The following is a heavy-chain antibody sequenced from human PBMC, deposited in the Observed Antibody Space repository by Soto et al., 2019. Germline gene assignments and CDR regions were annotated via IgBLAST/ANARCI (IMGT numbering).Heavy chain of an antibody. CDR1: GGTFSSYA. CDR3: ARRGYSYGFDYYGMDV. CDR2: IIPIFGTA. D-gene: IGHD5-18*01. J-gene: IGHJ6*02. Sequence: QVQLVQSGAAVKKPGSSVKVSCKASGGTFSSYAISWVRQAPGQGLEWMGGIIPIFGTANYAQKFQGRVTITADESTSTAYMELSSLRSEDTAVYYCARRGYSYGFDYYGMDVWGQGTTVTVSS. V-gene: IGHV1-69*12.